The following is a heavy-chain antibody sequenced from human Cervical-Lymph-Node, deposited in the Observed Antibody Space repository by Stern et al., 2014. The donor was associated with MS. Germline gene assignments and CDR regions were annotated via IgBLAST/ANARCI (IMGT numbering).Heavy chain of an antibody. CDR3: ARASERSGYYPDYFQY. Sequence: VQLVESGPEVKKPGSSVKVSCKASGGTFSNYAISWVRQAPGQGLEWMGGLIIIFDTATYAQKFQGRVTISADESTSTAYMELSSLRSEDTAVYYCARASERSGYYPDYFQYWGQGTPVTVSS. CDR1: GGTFSNYA. CDR2: LIIIFDTA. D-gene: IGHD3-22*01. J-gene: IGHJ1*01. V-gene: IGHV1-69*01.